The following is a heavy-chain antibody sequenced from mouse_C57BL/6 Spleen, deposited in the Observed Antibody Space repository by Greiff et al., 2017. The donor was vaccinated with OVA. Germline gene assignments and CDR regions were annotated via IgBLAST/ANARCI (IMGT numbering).Heavy chain of an antibody. CDR1: GYTFTEYT. Sequence: VMLVESGAELVKPGASVKLSCKASGYTFTEYTIHWVKQRSGQGLEWIGWFYPGSGSIKYNEKFKDKATLTADKSSSTVYMELSRLTSEDSAVYFCARHEEDYSNWAYWGQGTLVTVSA. D-gene: IGHD2-5*01. CDR2: FYPGSGSI. J-gene: IGHJ3*01. V-gene: IGHV1-62-2*01. CDR3: ARHEEDYSNWAY.